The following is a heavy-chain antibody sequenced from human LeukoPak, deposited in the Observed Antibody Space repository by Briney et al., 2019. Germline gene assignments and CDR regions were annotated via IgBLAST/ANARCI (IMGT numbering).Heavy chain of an antibody. D-gene: IGHD2-21*02. Sequence: GESLKISCKGSGYSFTSYWTGWVRQMPGKGLEWMGIIYPGDSDTRYSPSFQGQVTISADKSISTAYLQWSSLKASDTAMYYCARLSPVGCGGDCYNYYFDYWGQGTLVTVSS. CDR2: IYPGDSDT. V-gene: IGHV5-51*01. CDR3: ARLSPVGCGGDCYNYYFDY. CDR1: GYSFTSYW. J-gene: IGHJ4*02.